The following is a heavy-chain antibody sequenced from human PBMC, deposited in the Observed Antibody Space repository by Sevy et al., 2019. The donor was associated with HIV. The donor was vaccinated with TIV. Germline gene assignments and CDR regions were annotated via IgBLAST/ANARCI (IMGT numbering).Heavy chain of an antibody. V-gene: IGHV4-61*02. CDR3: ARYYYGSGKYFFDY. D-gene: IGHD3-10*01. CDR2: IYTSGIT. J-gene: IGHJ4*01. CDR1: GGSISSGTYY. Sequence: SETLSLTCTVSGGSISSGTYYWTWIRQPAGKGLEWIGRIYTSGITNYNPSLKSRLIISLDTSKNQFSLNLSSVTAADTAVYYCARYYYGSGKYFFDYWGQGTLVTVSS.